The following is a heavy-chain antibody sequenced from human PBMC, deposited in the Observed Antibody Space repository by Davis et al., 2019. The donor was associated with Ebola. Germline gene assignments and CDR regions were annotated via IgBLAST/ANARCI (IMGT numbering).Heavy chain of an antibody. D-gene: IGHD6-19*01. CDR3: ARGDRSGWFLADYFDY. CDR1: GYTFTGYY. J-gene: IGHJ4*02. Sequence: ASVKVSCKASGYTFTGYYMHWVRQAPGQGLEWMGRINPNSGGTNYAQKFQGRVTMTRDTSISTAYMELSRLRSDDTAVYYCARGDRSGWFLADYFDYWGQGTLVTVSS. V-gene: IGHV1-2*06. CDR2: INPNSGGT.